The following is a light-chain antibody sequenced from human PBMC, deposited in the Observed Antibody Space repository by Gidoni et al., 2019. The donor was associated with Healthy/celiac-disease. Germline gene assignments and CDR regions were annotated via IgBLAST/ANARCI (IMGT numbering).Light chain of an antibody. CDR1: SSNIGNNY. CDR3: GTWDSSLSAVV. Sequence: QSVLTQPHSVSAPPGQKVTLSCSGSSSNIGNNYVSWYQQLPGTAPKLLIYDNNKRPSGIPDRFSGSKSGTSATLGITGLQTGDEADYYCGTWDSSLSAVVFGGGTKLTVL. V-gene: IGLV1-51*01. CDR2: DNN. J-gene: IGLJ2*01.